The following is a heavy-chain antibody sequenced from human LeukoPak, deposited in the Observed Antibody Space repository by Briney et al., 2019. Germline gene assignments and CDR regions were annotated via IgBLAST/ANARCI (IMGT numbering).Heavy chain of an antibody. CDR2: IYGGHVT. D-gene: IGHD6-6*01. CDR1: GFIVSGNY. CDR3: ARGLYSSYWFFL. Sequence: GPSLRLSCAASGFIVSGNYMSSVRQAPRKGLEWISIIYGGHVTSYPDSLKGRFTISRDDSENTLYLQMNNMRVEDTALYYCARGLYSSYWFFLWGQGTLVTVSS. V-gene: IGHV3-53*01. J-gene: IGHJ5*02.